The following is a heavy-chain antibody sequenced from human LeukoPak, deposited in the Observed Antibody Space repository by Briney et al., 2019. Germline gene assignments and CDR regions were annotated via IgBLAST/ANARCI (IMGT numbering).Heavy chain of an antibody. D-gene: IGHD3-10*01. CDR1: GFTFSSYS. Sequence: GGALRLSRAGSGFTFSSYSVHLVRQAPGKRLELVAFISSDGTTEHYRDSVKGRFTLSRDNSKNTVSLQMNSLGTEDTAVYYCARGRDSGSFIIDYWGQGTLVTVSS. CDR3: ARGRDSGSFIIDY. CDR2: ISSDGTTE. V-gene: IGHV3-30-3*01. J-gene: IGHJ4*02.